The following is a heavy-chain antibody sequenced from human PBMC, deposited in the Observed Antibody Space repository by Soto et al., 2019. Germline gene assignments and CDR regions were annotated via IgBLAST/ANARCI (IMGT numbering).Heavy chain of an antibody. CDR3: ATTHFYNDRSGSSLDN. D-gene: IGHD3-22*01. Sequence: SETLSLTCAVSGGSISSSNWWSWVRQPPGKGLEWIGEIYHSGSTNYNPSLKSRVTISADKSKNQFSLKLSSVTAADTAVYYCATTHFYNDRSGSSLDNWGQENLLTISS. J-gene: IGHJ4*02. CDR1: GGSISSSNW. V-gene: IGHV4-4*02. CDR2: IYHSGST.